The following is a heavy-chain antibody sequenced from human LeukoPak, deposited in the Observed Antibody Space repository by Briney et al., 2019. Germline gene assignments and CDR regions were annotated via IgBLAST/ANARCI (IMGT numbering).Heavy chain of an antibody. J-gene: IGHJ4*02. V-gene: IGHV3-66*01. D-gene: IGHD3-10*01. Sequence: GGSLILSCAASGFTVSSNYMSWVRQAPGKGLEWVSVIYSGGSTYYADSVKGRFTISRDNSKNTLYLQMNSLRAEDTAVYYCARDRDSLFDYWGQGTLVTVSS. CDR1: GFTVSSNY. CDR3: ARDRDSLFDY. CDR2: IYSGGST.